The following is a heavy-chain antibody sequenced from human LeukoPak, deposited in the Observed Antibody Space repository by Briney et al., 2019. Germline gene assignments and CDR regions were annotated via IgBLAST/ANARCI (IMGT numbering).Heavy chain of an antibody. CDR1: GFTFSSYW. CDR3: ARVQWELRGVGSYFDY. Sequence: PGGSLRLSCAASGFTFSSYWMSWVRQAPGKGLEWVANIKQDGSEKYYVDSVKGRLTMSRDNAKKSLYLQMNSLRDEDTAVYYCARVQWELRGVGSYFDYWGQGTLVTVSS. V-gene: IGHV3-7*01. J-gene: IGHJ4*02. D-gene: IGHD1-26*01. CDR2: IKQDGSEK.